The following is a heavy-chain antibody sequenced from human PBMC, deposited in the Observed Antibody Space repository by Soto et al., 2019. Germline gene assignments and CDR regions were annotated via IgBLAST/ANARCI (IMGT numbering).Heavy chain of an antibody. Sequence: GGSLRLSCAASGFSFSLFWMSWVRQTPGKGLEWVANIKQDGSEIYYVDSVKGRFTISRDNAKNSLYLQMSGLRAEDTAVYYCARNWREDYYGMDVWGQGTTVTV. D-gene: IGHD1-26*01. CDR3: ARNWREDYYGMDV. V-gene: IGHV3-7*03. J-gene: IGHJ6*02. CDR2: IKQDGSEI. CDR1: GFSFSLFW.